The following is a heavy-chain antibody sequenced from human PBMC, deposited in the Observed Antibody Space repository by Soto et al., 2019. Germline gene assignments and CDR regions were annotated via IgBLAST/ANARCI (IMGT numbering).Heavy chain of an antibody. CDR2: INHSGST. Sequence: PSDTLSLTCAVYGGSFSGYYWSWIRQPPGKGLEWIGEINHSGSTNYNPSLKSRVTISVDTSKNQFSLKLSSVTAADTAVYYCARGATASRNFQHWGQGTLVTVSS. V-gene: IGHV4-34*01. CDR3: ARGATASRNFQH. J-gene: IGHJ1*01. D-gene: IGHD1-26*01. CDR1: GGSFSGYY.